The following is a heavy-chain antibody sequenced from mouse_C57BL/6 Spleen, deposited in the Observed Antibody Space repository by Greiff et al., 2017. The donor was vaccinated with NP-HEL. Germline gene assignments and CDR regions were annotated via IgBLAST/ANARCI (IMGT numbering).Heavy chain of an antibody. CDR1: GYTFTSYW. CDR2: IDPSDSYT. J-gene: IGHJ4*01. D-gene: IGHD1-1*01. CDR3: ARWRTVVAADYAMDY. V-gene: IGHV1-69*01. Sequence: QVQLQQPGAELVMPGASVKLSCKASGYTFTSYWMHWVKQRPGQGLEWIGEIDPSDSYTNYNQKFKGKSTLTVDKSSSTAYMQLSSLTSEDSAVYYGARWRTVVAADYAMDYWGQGTSVTVSS.